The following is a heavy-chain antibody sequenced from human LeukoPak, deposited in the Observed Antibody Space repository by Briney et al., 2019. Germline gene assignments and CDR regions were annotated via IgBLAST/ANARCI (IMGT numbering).Heavy chain of an antibody. D-gene: IGHD3-3*01. CDR1: GYTFTSYD. J-gene: IGHJ6*02. CDR2: MNPNSGNT. CDR3: ARGRLDVLRFLEWRRPLYGMDV. V-gene: IGHV1-8*01. Sequence: ASVTVSCTASGYTFTSYDINWVRQATGQGLEWMGWMNPNSGNTGYAQKFQGRVTMTRNTSISTAYMELSSLRSEDTAVYYCARGRLDVLRFLEWRRPLYGMDVWGQGTTVTVSS.